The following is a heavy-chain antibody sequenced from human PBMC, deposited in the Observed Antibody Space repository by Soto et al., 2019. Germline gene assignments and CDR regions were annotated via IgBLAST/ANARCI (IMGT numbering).Heavy chain of an antibody. CDR1: GFTFSSYS. Sequence: EVQLVESGGGLVQPGGSLRLSCAASGFTFSSYSMNWVRQAPGKGLEWVSYISSSSSTIYYADSVKGRFTNSRDNAKNSLYLQMNSLRAEDTAVYYCARPQGYYYYMDVWGKGTTVTVSS. V-gene: IGHV3-48*01. J-gene: IGHJ6*03. CDR3: ARPQGYYYYMDV. CDR2: ISSSSSTI.